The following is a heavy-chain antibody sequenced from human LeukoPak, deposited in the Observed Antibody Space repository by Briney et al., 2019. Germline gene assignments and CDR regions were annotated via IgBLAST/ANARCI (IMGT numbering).Heavy chain of an antibody. J-gene: IGHJ4*02. Sequence: PGGSLRLSCAASGFTFSSYGMHRVRQAPGKGLEWVAVISYDGSNKYYADSVKGRFTISRDNSKNTLYLQMNSLRAEDTAVYYCAKGPYYYDSSGSHPFDYWGQGTLVTVSS. CDR3: AKGPYYYDSSGSHPFDY. CDR1: GFTFSSYG. D-gene: IGHD3-22*01. V-gene: IGHV3-30*18. CDR2: ISYDGSNK.